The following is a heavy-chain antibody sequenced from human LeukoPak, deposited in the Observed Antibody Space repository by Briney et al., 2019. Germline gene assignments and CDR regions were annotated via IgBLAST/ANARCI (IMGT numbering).Heavy chain of an antibody. CDR1: GFTFSIYA. V-gene: IGHV3-23*01. CDR3: AKDSTGVAATDY. Sequence: GGSLRLSCAASGFTFSIYAMTWVRQAPGQGLEWVSAISASGGNTYYADSVKGRFTISRDNSKYTLYLQINSLRAEDTAVYYCAKDSTGVAATDYWGQGTLVTVSS. D-gene: IGHD6-19*01. J-gene: IGHJ4*02. CDR2: ISASGGNT.